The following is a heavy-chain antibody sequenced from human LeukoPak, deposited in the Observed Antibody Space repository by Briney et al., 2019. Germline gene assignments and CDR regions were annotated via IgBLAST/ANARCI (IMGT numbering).Heavy chain of an antibody. V-gene: IGHV4-61*01. Sequence: SETLSLTCTVSGGSISSGSYYWSWIRQPPGKGLEWIGYIYYSGSTYYNPSLKSRVTISVDTSKNQFSLKLSSVTAADTAVYYCARGTYDSFYYYYMDVWGKGTTVTVSS. D-gene: IGHD1-7*01. CDR2: IYYSGST. J-gene: IGHJ6*03. CDR3: ARGTYDSFYYYYMDV. CDR1: GGSISSGSYY.